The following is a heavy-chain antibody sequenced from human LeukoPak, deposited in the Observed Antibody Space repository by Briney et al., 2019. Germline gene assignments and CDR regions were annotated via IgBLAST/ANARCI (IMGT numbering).Heavy chain of an antibody. CDR3: ARDQTSGSYYPSLGY. Sequence: ASVKVSCKASGYTFTSYGIRWVRQAPGQGLEWMGWISAYNGNTNYAQKLQGRVTMTTDTSTSTAYMELRSLRSDDTAVYYCARDQTSGSYYPSLGYWGQGTLVTVSS. V-gene: IGHV1-18*01. D-gene: IGHD1-26*01. J-gene: IGHJ4*02. CDR2: ISAYNGNT. CDR1: GYTFTSYG.